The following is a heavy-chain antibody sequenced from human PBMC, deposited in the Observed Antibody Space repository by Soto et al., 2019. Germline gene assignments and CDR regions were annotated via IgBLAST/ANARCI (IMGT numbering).Heavy chain of an antibody. D-gene: IGHD5-12*01. CDR3: AREEGGGYDHRWFDP. Sequence: QVQLQESGPGLVKPSQTLSLTCTVSGGSISSGGYYWSWIRQHPGKGLEWIGYIYYSGGTYYNPSLKSRVTISVDTSKNQFSLKLSSVTAADTAVYYRAREEGGGYDHRWFDPWGQGTLVTVSS. CDR2: IYYSGGT. J-gene: IGHJ5*02. CDR1: GGSISSGGYY. V-gene: IGHV4-31*03.